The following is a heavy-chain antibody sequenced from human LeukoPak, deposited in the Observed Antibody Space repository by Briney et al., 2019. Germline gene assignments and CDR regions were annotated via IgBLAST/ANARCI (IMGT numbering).Heavy chain of an antibody. CDR2: VYPNNSET. D-gene: IGHD5-12*01. V-gene: IGHV5-51*01. Sequence: HGESLKISCKGSGYWFTDYWIAWVRQMPGKGLEWMGIVYPNNSETRYSPSFQGQVTISADKSISTGYLQWSSLKASDTAMYFCARHRYSGSDTQGFDYWGQGTLVTVSS. J-gene: IGHJ4*02. CDR1: GYWFTDYW. CDR3: ARHRYSGSDTQGFDY.